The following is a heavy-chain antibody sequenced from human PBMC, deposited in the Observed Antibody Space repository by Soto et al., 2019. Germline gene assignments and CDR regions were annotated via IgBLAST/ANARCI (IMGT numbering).Heavy chain of an antibody. J-gene: IGHJ6*02. D-gene: IGHD3-22*01. CDR3: ARAFWDYYDSSGYFYYYGMDV. Sequence: SETLSLTGTVSGGSISSGGYYCSWIRQHPGKGLEWIGYIYYSGSTYYNPSLKSRVTISVDTSKNQFSLKLSSVTAADTAVYYCARAFWDYYDSSGYFYYYGMDVWGQGTTVTVSS. CDR2: IYYSGST. V-gene: IGHV4-31*03. CDR1: GGSISSGGYY.